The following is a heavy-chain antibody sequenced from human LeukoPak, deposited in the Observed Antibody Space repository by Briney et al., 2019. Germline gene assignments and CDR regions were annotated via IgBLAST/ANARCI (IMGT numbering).Heavy chain of an antibody. D-gene: IGHD6-19*01. Sequence: GGSLRLSCAASGFTFDYFSIHWVRQVPGRGLEWVSLINRDGGKTFYSDSVRGRFTISRDNSKNSLYLQMNSLTTEDTAYYYCAKEKRGSRWVAFDIWGQGTMVTVSS. CDR1: GFTFDYFS. CDR3: AKEKRGSRWVAFDI. CDR2: INRDGGKT. V-gene: IGHV3-43*01. J-gene: IGHJ3*02.